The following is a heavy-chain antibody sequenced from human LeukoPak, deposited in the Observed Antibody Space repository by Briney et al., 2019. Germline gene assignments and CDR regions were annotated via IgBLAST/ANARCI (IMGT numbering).Heavy chain of an antibody. CDR1: GYTFTSYG. CDR2: IIPIFGTA. D-gene: IGHD3-22*01. CDR3: ARGVYDCSGYYVEKFDP. J-gene: IGHJ5*02. V-gene: IGHV1-69*13. Sequence: ASVKVSCKASGYTFTSYGISWVRQAPGQGLEWMGGIIPIFGTANYAQKFQGRVTITADESTSTAYMELSSLRSEDTAVYYCARGVYDCSGYYVEKFDPWGQGTLVTVSS.